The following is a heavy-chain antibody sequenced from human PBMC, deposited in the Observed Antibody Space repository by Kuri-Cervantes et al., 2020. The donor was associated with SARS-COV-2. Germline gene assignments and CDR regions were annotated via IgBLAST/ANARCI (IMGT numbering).Heavy chain of an antibody. J-gene: IGHJ6*02. V-gene: IGHV4-34*01. D-gene: IGHD6-19*01. CDR3: ARGVGAAVAGTLITIYYYYCMDV. CDR2: IKHSGST. Sequence: SETLSLTCAVYGGSFSGYYCSWIRQPPGKGLECIGEIKHSGSTNYNPSLKSRVTISVDTSKNQFSLKLSSVTAADTAVYYCARGVGAAVAGTLITIYYYYCMDVCGQGTTVTVSS. CDR1: GGSFSGYY.